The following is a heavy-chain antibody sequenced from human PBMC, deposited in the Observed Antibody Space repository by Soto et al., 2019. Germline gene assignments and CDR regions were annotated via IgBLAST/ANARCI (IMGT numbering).Heavy chain of an antibody. J-gene: IGHJ6*02. CDR3: AKAHCSGGSCYPRYYGMDV. D-gene: IGHD2-15*01. Sequence: GGSLRLSCAASGCTFSSYGMHWVRQAPGKGLEWVAVISYDGSNKYYADSVKGRFTISRDNSKNTLYLQMNSLRAEDTAVYYCAKAHCSGGSCYPRYYGMDVWGQGTTVTVSS. CDR1: GCTFSSYG. V-gene: IGHV3-30*18. CDR2: ISYDGSNK.